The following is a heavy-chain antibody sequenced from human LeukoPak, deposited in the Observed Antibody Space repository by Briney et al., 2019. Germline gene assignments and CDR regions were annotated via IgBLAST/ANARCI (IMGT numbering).Heavy chain of an antibody. CDR2: MNPNSGNT. J-gene: IGHJ3*02. CDR3: ATPRGYGNSDAFDI. D-gene: IGHD4-23*01. V-gene: IGHV1-8*03. CDR1: GYTFTSYD. Sequence: ASVKVSCKASGYTFTSYDINWVRQATGQGLEWMGWMNPNSGNTGYAQKFQGRVTITRNTSISTAYMELSSLRSGDTAVYYCATPRGYGNSDAFDIWGQGTMVTVSS.